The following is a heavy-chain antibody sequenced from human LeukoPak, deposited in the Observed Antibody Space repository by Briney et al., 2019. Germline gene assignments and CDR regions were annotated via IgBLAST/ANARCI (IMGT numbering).Heavy chain of an antibody. CDR1: GGSISSGYW. Sequence: SGTLSLTCAVSGGSISSGYWWSWLRQPPGKGLEWIGEIHHSEGTNYSPSLKSRVTISVDKSKNQFSLNLNSVTAADTAVYYCARNGYYSVDYWGQRTLVTVSS. J-gene: IGHJ4*02. D-gene: IGHD4-17*01. CDR3: ARNGYYSVDY. V-gene: IGHV4-4*02. CDR2: IHHSEGT.